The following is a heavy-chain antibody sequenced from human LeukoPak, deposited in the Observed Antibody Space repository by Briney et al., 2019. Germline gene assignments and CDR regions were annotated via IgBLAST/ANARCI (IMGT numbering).Heavy chain of an antibody. Sequence: SQTLSLTCAISGDSVSSNSAAWNWIRQSPSRGLEWLGRTFYRSKWYNDYAVSVKSRITINPDISKNQFSLQLNSVIPEDTAVYYCARGSPNLGFCSSTSCYYGMDVWGQGTTVTVSS. CDR3: ARGSPNLGFCSSTSCYYGMDV. CDR1: GDSVSSNSAA. V-gene: IGHV6-1*01. D-gene: IGHD2-2*01. CDR2: TFYRSKWYN. J-gene: IGHJ6*02.